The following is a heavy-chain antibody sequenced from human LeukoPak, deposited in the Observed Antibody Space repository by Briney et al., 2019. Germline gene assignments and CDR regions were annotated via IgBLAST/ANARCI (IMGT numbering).Heavy chain of an antibody. CDR2: IYYSGST. J-gene: IGHJ4*02. Sequence: KPSETLSLTCTVSGGSISSSSYYWGWIRQPPGQGLEWIGSIYYSGSTYYNPSLKSRVTISVDTSKNRFSLKLSSVTAADTAVYYCASLMTTVTRPDYWGQGTLVTVSS. V-gene: IGHV4-39*01. D-gene: IGHD4-17*01. CDR1: GGSISSSSYY. CDR3: ASLMTTVTRPDY.